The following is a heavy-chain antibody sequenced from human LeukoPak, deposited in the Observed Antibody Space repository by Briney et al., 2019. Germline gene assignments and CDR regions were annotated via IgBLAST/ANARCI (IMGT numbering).Heavy chain of an antibody. CDR3: AREAIAARLGDYYYYYYMDV. D-gene: IGHD6-6*01. CDR2: INWNGGST. CDR1: GFTFDDYG. J-gene: IGHJ6*03. V-gene: IGHV3-20*01. Sequence: PGGSLRLSCAASGFTFDDYGMSWVRQAPGKGLEWVSGINWNGGSTGYADSVKGRFTISRDNAKNSLYLQMNSLGAEDTALYHCAREAIAARLGDYYYYYYMDVWAKGTTVTVSS.